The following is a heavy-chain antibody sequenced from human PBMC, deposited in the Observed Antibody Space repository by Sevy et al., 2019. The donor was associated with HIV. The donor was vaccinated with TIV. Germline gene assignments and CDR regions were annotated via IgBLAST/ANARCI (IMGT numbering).Heavy chain of an antibody. Sequence: ASVKVSCKASGGTFSSYAISWVRHAPGQGLEWMGGIIPIFGTANYAQKFQGRVTITADESTSTAYMELSSLRSEDTAVYYCARYCSSTSCPYYYYGMDVWGQGTTVTVSS. J-gene: IGHJ6*02. V-gene: IGHV1-69*13. CDR3: ARYCSSTSCPYYYYGMDV. CDR2: IIPIFGTA. CDR1: GGTFSSYA. D-gene: IGHD2-2*01.